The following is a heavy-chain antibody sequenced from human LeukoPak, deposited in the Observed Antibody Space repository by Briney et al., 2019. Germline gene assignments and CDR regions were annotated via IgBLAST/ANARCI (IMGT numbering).Heavy chain of an antibody. CDR2: IYYSGST. Sequence: SETPSLTCTVSGGSISSYYWSWIRQPPGKGLEWIGYIYYSGSTNYNPSLKSRVTISVDTSKNQFSLKLSSVTAADTAVYYCARQYTAEDAFDIWGQGTMVTVSS. CDR3: ARQYTAEDAFDI. V-gene: IGHV4-59*01. J-gene: IGHJ3*02. D-gene: IGHD4-4*01. CDR1: GGSISSYY.